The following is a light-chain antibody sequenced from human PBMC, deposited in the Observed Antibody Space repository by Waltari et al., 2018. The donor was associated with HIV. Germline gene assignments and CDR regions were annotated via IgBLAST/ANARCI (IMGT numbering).Light chain of an antibody. CDR1: SNDVGRYNY. J-gene: IGLJ3*02. V-gene: IGLV2-11*01. CDR3: CSVAGSYTV. CDR2: AVS. Sequence: QSALTKPRSVSGSPGQTVTISCTGSSNDVGRYNYVSWYQQHQGKAPKFLNYAVSNRPSGVPDRVSGSKSDNTASLTLTGLQAEDEADYYCCSVAGSYTVFGGGTKVTVL.